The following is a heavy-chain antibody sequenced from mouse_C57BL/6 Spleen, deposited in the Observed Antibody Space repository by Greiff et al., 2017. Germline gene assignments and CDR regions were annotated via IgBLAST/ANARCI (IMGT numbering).Heavy chain of an antibody. CDR1: GFSLSTSGMG. V-gene: IGHV8-12*01. Sequence: QVTLKESGPGILQSSQTLSLTCSFSGFSLSTSGMGVSWIRQPSGKGLEWLAHIYWDDDKRYNPSLKSPLTISKDTSRNQVFLKNNSVDNAETAKYYGARLLITTGVAYDLDYWGQGTTLTVSS. J-gene: IGHJ2*01. D-gene: IGHD1-1*01. CDR2: IYWDDDK. CDR3: ARLLITTGVAYDLDY.